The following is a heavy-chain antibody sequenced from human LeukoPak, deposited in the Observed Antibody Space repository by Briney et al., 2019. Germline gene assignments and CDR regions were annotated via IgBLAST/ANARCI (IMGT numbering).Heavy chain of an antibody. Sequence: GGSLRLSCEASGFTFRSSAMSWLRQSPGKGLEWVSSISGSGDKTYYADSVKGRFTISRDNSKNTLYLQMNSLRAEDTAVYYCVARSSWHQDWGQGTLVTVSS. CDR2: ISGSGDKT. J-gene: IGHJ4*02. D-gene: IGHD6-13*01. CDR3: VARSSWHQD. V-gene: IGHV3-23*01. CDR1: GFTFRSSA.